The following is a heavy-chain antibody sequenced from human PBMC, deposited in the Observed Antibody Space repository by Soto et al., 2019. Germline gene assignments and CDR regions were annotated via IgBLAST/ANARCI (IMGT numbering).Heavy chain of an antibody. V-gene: IGHV3-23*01. J-gene: IGHJ4*02. CDR3: AKDREVGATHLATFFDY. Sequence: GGSLRLSCAASGFTFSSYAMSWVRQAPGKGLEWVSAISGSGGSTYYADSVKGRFTISRDNSKNTLYLQMNSLRAEDTAVYYCAKDREVGATHLATFFDYWGQGTLVTVSS. D-gene: IGHD1-26*01. CDR1: GFTFSSYA. CDR2: ISGSGGST.